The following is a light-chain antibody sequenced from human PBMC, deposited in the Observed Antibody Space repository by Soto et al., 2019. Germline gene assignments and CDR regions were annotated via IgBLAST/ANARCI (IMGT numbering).Light chain of an antibody. CDR2: WAS. Sequence: DIVMIQSPDSLAVSLGERATINCKSSQSVLYSSNNKNYLAWYQQKPGQPPKLLIYWASTRESGVPGRFSGSGSGTDFTLTINNLQAEDVAVYFCQQYSTAPRTFGQGTKLEIK. CDR3: QQYSTAPRT. J-gene: IGKJ2*01. V-gene: IGKV4-1*01. CDR1: QSVLYSSNNKNY.